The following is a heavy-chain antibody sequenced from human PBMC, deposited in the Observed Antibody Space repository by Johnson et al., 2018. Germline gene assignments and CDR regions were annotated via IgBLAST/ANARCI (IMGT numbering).Heavy chain of an antibody. CDR3: ARLPHLFGMDV. CDR1: GFTFSTYW. J-gene: IGHJ6*02. CDR2: MNSDGSNT. Sequence: VQLQESGGGLVQPGGSLRLSCAASGFTFSTYWMHWVRQAPGKGLVWVARMNSDGSNTYYADSVKGRFTITRDNAKNTLYLQMHSLRAEGTAVYYCARLPHLFGMDVWGQGTTVTVS. V-gene: IGHV3-74*01.